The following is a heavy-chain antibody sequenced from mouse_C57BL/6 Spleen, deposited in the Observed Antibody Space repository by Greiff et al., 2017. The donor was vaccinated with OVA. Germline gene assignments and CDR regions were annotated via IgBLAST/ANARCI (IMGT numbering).Heavy chain of an antibody. CDR3: AREEIYYGSSLDY. V-gene: IGHV3-6*01. D-gene: IGHD1-1*01. CDR1: GYSITSGYY. Sequence: EVQLQESGPGLVKPSQSLSLTCSVTGYSITSGYYWNWIRQFPGNKLEWMGYISYDGSNNYNPSLKNRISITRDTSKNQFFLKLNSVTTEDTATYYCAREEIYYGSSLDYWGQGTTLTVSS. CDR2: ISYDGSN. J-gene: IGHJ2*01.